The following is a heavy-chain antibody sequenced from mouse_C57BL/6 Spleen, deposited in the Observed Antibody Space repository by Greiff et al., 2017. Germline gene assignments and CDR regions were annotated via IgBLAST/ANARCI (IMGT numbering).Heavy chain of an antibody. CDR1: GLTFCDYG. D-gene: IGHD2-12*01. Sequence: EVQLQESGGCLVKPGGSLKLSCAASGLTFCDYGMHWVRQAPEKGLEWVSYISSGSSTIYYADTVKGRYPISRDNAKHTLLLQNTSVRSEDTGMYYCERSYSYYSYAMDYGGQGTSVTVSS. CDR3: ERSYSYYSYAMDY. V-gene: IGHV5-17*01. J-gene: IGHJ4*01. CDR2: ISSGSSTI.